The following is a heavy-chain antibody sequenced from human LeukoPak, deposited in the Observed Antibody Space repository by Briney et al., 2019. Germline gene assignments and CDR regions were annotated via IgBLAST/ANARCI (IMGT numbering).Heavy chain of an antibody. CDR3: ARDVVVAMVRGGGGNYFDY. J-gene: IGHJ4*02. CDR2: ISYDGSNK. V-gene: IGHV3-30*04. D-gene: IGHD3-10*01. CDR1: GFTFSSYA. Sequence: GGSLRLSCAASGFTFSSYALHWIRQAPGKGLEWVAVISYDGSNKYYADSVKGRFTISRDNSKNTLYLQMNSLRAEDTAVYYCARDVVVAMVRGGGGNYFDYWGRGTLVTVSS.